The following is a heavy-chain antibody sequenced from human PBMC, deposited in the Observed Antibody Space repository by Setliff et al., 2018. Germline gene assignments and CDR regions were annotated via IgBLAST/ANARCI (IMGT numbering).Heavy chain of an antibody. CDR1: GYTFSESI. D-gene: IGHD2-8*01. Sequence: GASVKVSCKASGYTFSESIVSWVRQAPGQWLEWMGWIGVYTGRTSSAQKFQDRLTMMTEKSTNMAYMELRGLTSNDTAVYYCLRLVRYCSRTTCQRTLGDEVWGQGTLVTVSS. CDR2: IGVYTGRT. J-gene: IGHJ4*02. CDR3: LRLVRYCSRTTCQRTLGDEV. V-gene: IGHV1-18*01.